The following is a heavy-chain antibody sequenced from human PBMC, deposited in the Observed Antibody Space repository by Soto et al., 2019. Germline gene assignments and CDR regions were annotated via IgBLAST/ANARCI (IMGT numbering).Heavy chain of an antibody. Sequence: EVLLVQSGGGLVQPGGSLRLSCAPSGLSVTSNYMAGVRQAPGKGLEWVSVIYSGSTTHHADSVKGRFTISRDSSSNTLYLQMSSLRVEDTALYYCARGYWVEGYGAGTYFDYWGQGTLVTVSS. CDR2: IYSGSTT. D-gene: IGHD2-15*01. J-gene: IGHJ4*02. V-gene: IGHV3-66*01. CDR1: GLSVTSNY. CDR3: ARGYWVEGYGAGTYFDY.